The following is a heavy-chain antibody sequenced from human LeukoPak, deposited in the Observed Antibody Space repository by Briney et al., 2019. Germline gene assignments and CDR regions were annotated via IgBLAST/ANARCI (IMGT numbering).Heavy chain of an antibody. J-gene: IGHJ4*02. CDR1: GGSFRGYY. CDR2: INHSGST. CDR3: ARGPNIPDY. D-gene: IGHD2/OR15-2a*01. Sequence: SETLSLTCAVYGGSFRGYYWSWIRQPPGKGLEWIGEINHSGSTNYNPSLKSRVTISVDTSKNQFSLKLSSVTAADTAVYYCARGPNIPDYWGQGTLVTVSS. V-gene: IGHV4-34*01.